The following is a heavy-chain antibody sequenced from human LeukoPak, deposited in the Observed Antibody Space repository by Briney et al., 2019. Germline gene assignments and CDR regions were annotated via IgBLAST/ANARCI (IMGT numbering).Heavy chain of an antibody. CDR1: GYSFTSYW. J-gene: IGHJ4*02. V-gene: IGHV5-51*01. D-gene: IGHD6-13*01. CDR3: ARKHSSSLYYFDY. CDR2: IYPGDSDT. Sequence: GESLKISCKGFGYSFTSYWIGWVRQMPGKGLVWMGIIYPGDSDTRYSPSFQGQVTISVGKSISTAYLQWSSLKASDTAMYYCARKHSSSLYYFDYWGQGTLVTVSS.